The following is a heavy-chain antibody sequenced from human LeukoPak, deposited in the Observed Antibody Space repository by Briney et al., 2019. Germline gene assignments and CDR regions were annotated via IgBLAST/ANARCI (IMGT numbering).Heavy chain of an antibody. J-gene: IGHJ4*02. CDR2: IYYSGST. Sequence: SETLSLTCTVSGGSISSYYWSRIRQPPGKGLEWIGYIYYSGSTNYNPSLKSRVTISVDTSKNQFSLKLSSVTAADTAVYYCAMITVVRGVIISLDYWGQGTLVTVSS. V-gene: IGHV4-59*08. D-gene: IGHD3-10*01. CDR3: AMITVVRGVIISLDY. CDR1: GGSISSYY.